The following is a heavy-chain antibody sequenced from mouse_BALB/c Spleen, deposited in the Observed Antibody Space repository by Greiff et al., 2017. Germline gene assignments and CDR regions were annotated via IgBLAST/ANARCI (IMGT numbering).Heavy chain of an antibody. J-gene: IGHJ2*01. V-gene: IGHV2-9*02. CDR3: ARDPLEYGNYGDD. CDR1: GFSLTSYG. Sequence: QVQLQQSGPGLVAPSQSLSITCTVSGFSLTSYGVHWVRQPPGKGLEWLGVIWAGGSTNYNSALMSRLSISKDNSKSQVFLKMNSLQTDDTAMYYCARDPLEYGNYGDDWGQGTTLTVSS. CDR2: IWAGGST. D-gene: IGHD2-10*02.